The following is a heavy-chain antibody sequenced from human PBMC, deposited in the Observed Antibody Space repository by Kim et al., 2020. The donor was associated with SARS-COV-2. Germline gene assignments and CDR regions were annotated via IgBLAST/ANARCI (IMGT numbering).Heavy chain of an antibody. Sequence: SETLSLTCTVSGGSISSYYWSWIRQPPGKGLEWIGYIYYSGSTNYNPSLKSRVTISVDTSKNQFSLKLSSVTAADTAVYYCARSPGVLWFGELLLDYYFDYWGQGTLVTVSS. D-gene: IGHD3-10*01. CDR3: ARSPGVLWFGELLLDYYFDY. CDR1: GGSISSYY. V-gene: IGHV4-59*01. J-gene: IGHJ4*02. CDR2: IYYSGST.